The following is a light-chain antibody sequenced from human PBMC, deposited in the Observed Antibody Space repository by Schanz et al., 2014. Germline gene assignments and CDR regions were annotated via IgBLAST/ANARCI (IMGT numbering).Light chain of an antibody. CDR2: EVS. V-gene: IGLV2-14*01. Sequence: QSALTQPASVSGSPGQSITISCTGTSSDVGGYNYVSWYQQHPGKAPKLMIYEVSNRPSGVPDRFSGSKSGNTASLTVSGLQAEDEADYYCQSYDSSLTVWVFGGGTKLTVL. CDR3: QSYDSSLTVWV. J-gene: IGLJ3*02. CDR1: SSDVGGYNY.